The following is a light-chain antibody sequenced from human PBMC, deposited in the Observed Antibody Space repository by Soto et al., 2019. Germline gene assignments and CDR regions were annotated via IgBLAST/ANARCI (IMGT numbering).Light chain of an antibody. CDR1: QSISTE. CDR3: QQCHNWPLT. J-gene: IGKJ2*01. CDR2: SAS. V-gene: IGKV3-15*01. Sequence: EIVMTKSPATLSVSPGERATLSCRARQSISTELAWYQQKPGQPPILLIYSASTRATGVPARFTGSGSGSEVTLTISGLQSEDFAVYYCQQCHNWPLTFGQGTRLEI.